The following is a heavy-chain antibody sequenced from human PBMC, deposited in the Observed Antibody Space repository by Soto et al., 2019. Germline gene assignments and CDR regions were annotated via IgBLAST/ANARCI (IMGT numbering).Heavy chain of an antibody. Sequence: EVQLLESGGGLVQPGGSLRLSCAASGFTFSSYAMSWVRQAPGKGLEWVSAISGSGGSTYYADSVKGRFTISRDNSKNTLYLERNSLRAEDTAVYYCAKDSKWYSGTIWFDPWGQGTLLTVSS. CDR1: GFTFSSYA. V-gene: IGHV3-23*01. J-gene: IGHJ5*02. CDR3: AKDSKWYSGTIWFDP. D-gene: IGHD2-15*01. CDR2: ISGSGGST.